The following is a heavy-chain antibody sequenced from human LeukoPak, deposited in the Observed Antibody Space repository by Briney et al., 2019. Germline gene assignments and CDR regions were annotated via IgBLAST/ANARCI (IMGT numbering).Heavy chain of an antibody. Sequence: PGGSLRLSCAASGFTLSGYWMHWVRQAPGKGLVWVSRINSDGSSRSYADSVKGRFTISRDNAKNTLYLQMNSLRAEDTAVYYCANTHMVYYDYWGQGTLVTVSS. J-gene: IGHJ4*02. CDR1: GFTLSGYW. D-gene: IGHD3-10*01. V-gene: IGHV3-74*01. CDR3: ANTHMVYYDY. CDR2: INSDGSSR.